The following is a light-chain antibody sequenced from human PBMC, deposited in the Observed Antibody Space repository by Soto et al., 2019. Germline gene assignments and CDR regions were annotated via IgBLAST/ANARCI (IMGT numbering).Light chain of an antibody. V-gene: IGLV2-14*03. CDR2: DVS. J-gene: IGLJ2*01. CDR1: SSDVGGYNF. Sequence: QSALTQPASVSGSPGQSITISCTGTSSDVGGYNFVSWYQHHPAKAPKLMIYDVSNRPSGVSNRFSGSKSGNTASLTISGLQAEDEANYYCSSFTSSDTLVVFGGGTKLTVL. CDR3: SSFTSSDTLVV.